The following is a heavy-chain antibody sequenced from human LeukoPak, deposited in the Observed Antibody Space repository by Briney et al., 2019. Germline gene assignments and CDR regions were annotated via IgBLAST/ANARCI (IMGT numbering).Heavy chain of an antibody. CDR3: ARDRYCSSTSCYPYWYFDL. Sequence: PGGSLRLSCAASGFTFSSYGMHWVRQAPGKGLEWVAVISYDGSNKYYADSVKGRFTISRDNSKNTLYLQMNSLRAEDTAVYYCARDRYCSSTSCYPYWYFDLWGRGTLVTVSS. V-gene: IGHV3-30*03. CDR1: GFTFSSYG. J-gene: IGHJ2*01. D-gene: IGHD2-2*01. CDR2: ISYDGSNK.